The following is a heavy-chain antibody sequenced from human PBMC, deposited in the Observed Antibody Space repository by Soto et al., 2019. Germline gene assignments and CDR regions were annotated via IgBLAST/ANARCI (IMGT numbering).Heavy chain of an antibody. CDR1: GYTFTGCY. Sequence: ASVKVSCKASGYTFTGCYMHWVRQAPGQGLEWMGWINPNSGGTNYAQKFQGWVTMTRDTSISTAYMELSRLRSDDTAVYYCARGTVVVAATAISGYYGMDVWGQGTTVTVSS. CDR2: INPNSGGT. CDR3: ARGTVVVAATAISGYYGMDV. D-gene: IGHD2-15*01. V-gene: IGHV1-2*04. J-gene: IGHJ6*02.